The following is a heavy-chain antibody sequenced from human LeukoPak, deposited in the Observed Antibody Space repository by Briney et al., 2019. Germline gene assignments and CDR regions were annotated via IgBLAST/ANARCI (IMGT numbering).Heavy chain of an antibody. D-gene: IGHD3-10*01. CDR1: GGSIRSYY. Sequence: PSETLSLTCTVSGGSIRSYYWSWIRQPAGKGLEWIGHIDTSGSTNYSPSLKSRVTMSLDTSKNQFSLKLTSVTAADTAVYYCARDWRITMVRGVFDPWGQGTLVTVSS. J-gene: IGHJ5*02. CDR2: IDTSGST. CDR3: ARDWRITMVRGVFDP. V-gene: IGHV4-4*07.